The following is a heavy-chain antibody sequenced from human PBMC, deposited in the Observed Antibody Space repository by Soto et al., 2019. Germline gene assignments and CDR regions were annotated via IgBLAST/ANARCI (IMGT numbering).Heavy chain of an antibody. CDR2: IYHSGST. CDR3: ARSPDSSGYYPRRYYYGMDV. D-gene: IGHD3-22*01. V-gene: IGHV4-4*02. CDR1: GGYSSSSGW. J-gene: IGHJ6*02. Sequence: SVTLSVTCSVAGGYSSSSGWWSWISPPPGKGLEWIGEIYHSGSTNYNPSLKSRVTISVDKSKNQFSLKLSSVTAADTAVYYCARSPDSSGYYPRRYYYGMDVWGQGTTVTVSS.